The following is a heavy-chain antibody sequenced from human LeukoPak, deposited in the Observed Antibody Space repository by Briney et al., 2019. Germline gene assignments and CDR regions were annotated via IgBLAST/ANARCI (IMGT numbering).Heavy chain of an antibody. CDR3: ARGDVVVPAAMLGFSDWFDP. Sequence: SETLSLTCTVSGYSISSGYYWGWIRQPPGKGLEWIGSIYHSGSTYYNPSLKSRVTISVDTSKNQFSLKLSSVTAADTAVYYCARGDVVVPAAMLGFSDWFDPWGQGTLVTVSS. V-gene: IGHV4-38-2*02. J-gene: IGHJ5*02. CDR1: GYSISSGYY. CDR2: IYHSGST. D-gene: IGHD2-2*01.